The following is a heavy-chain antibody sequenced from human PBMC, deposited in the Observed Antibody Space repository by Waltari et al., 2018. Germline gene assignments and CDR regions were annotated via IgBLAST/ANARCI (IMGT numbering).Heavy chain of an antibody. CDR2: ISWHSGSI. J-gene: IGHJ4*02. D-gene: IGHD3-22*01. CDR1: GFTFDDYA. CDR3: AKDIEDDSSGPFDY. Sequence: EVQLVESGGGLVQPGRSLRLSCAASGFTFDDYAMHWVRQAPGKGLEWVSGISWHSGSIGYAYSVKGRFTISRDNAKNSLYLQMNSLRAEYTALYYCAKDIEDDSSGPFDYCGQGTLVIVSS. V-gene: IGHV3-9*01.